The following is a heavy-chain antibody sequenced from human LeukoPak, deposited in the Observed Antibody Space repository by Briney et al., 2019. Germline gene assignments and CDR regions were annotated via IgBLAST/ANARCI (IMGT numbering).Heavy chain of an antibody. CDR3: ARGFGPIVVVPAAKGWYFDL. V-gene: IGHV4-34*01. CDR2: INHSGST. D-gene: IGHD2-2*01. Sequence: SETLSLTCAVYGGSFSGYYWSWIRQPPGKGLEWIGEINHSGSTNYNPSLKSRVTISVDTSKNQFSLKLSSVTAADTAVYYCARGFGPIVVVPAAKGWYFDLWGRTLVTVSS. J-gene: IGHJ2*01. CDR1: GGSFSGYY.